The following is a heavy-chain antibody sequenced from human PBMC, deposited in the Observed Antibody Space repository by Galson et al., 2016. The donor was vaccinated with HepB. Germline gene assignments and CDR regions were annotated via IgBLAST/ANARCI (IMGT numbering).Heavy chain of an antibody. J-gene: IGHJ6*04. Sequence: CAISGDSVSRNGVTWNWIRQSPSRGLEWLGRTYYMSNWDYDYAVSVNSRITIIPDTSRNQFSLYLRSVTPEDTAVYYCARATDYGDYANGMDVWDGETMVSVTS. V-gene: IGHV6-1*01. CDR3: ARATDYGDYANGMDV. D-gene: IGHD4-17*01. CDR1: GDSVSRNGVT. CDR2: TYYMSNWDY.